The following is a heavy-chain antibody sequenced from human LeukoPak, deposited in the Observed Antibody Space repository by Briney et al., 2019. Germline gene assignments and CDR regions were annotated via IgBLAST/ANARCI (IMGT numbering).Heavy chain of an antibody. CDR2: ISSSSSYI. CDR3: ARDPTTGTTGFDY. V-gene: IGHV3-21*01. D-gene: IGHD1-1*01. Sequence: GGSLRLSCAASGFTFSSYSMNWVRQAPGKGLEWVSSISSSSSYICYADSVKGRFTISRDNAKNSLYLQMNSLRAEDTAVYYCARDPTTGTTGFDYWGQGTLVTVSS. CDR1: GFTFSSYS. J-gene: IGHJ4*02.